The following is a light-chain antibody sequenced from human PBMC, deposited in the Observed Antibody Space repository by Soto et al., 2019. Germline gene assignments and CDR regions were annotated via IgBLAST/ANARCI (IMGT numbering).Light chain of an antibody. Sequence: DIQMTQSPPTLSASVGDRVTITCRASQSISTWLAWFQQKPGKATRLLIFDASSLDSGVPSRFSGSGSGTEFTLTISSLQPDDSASYYCQQYNTNSNTFGQGTKLEIK. CDR2: DAS. CDR3: QQYNTNSNT. CDR1: QSISTW. J-gene: IGKJ2*01. V-gene: IGKV1-5*01.